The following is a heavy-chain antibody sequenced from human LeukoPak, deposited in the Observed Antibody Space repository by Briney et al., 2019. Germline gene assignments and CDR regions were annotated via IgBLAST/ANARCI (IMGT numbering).Heavy chain of an antibody. CDR3: ARGPITTFAFDI. CDR2: MNPNSGNT. CDR1: GYTFTSYD. V-gene: IGHV1-8*01. Sequence: ASVKVSCKASGYTFTSYDINWVRQATGQGLEWMGWMNPNSGNTGYAQKFQGRVTMTRNTSISTAYMELSSLRSEDTAVYYCARGPITTFAFDIWGQGTMVTVSS. J-gene: IGHJ3*02. D-gene: IGHD2/OR15-2a*01.